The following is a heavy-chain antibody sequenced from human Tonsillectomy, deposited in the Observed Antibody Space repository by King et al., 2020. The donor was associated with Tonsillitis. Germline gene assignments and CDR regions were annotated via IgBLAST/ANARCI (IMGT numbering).Heavy chain of an antibody. J-gene: IGHJ3*01. CDR1: GFTFSSYG. CDR3: ARKSKVGSWYGGACDL. D-gene: IGHD6-13*01. Sequence: VQLVESGGGVVQPGRSLRLSCAASGFTFSSYGMHWVRQAPGKGLEWVAVISYDGSNKYYADSVKGRFTISRDNSKNTLYLQMNSLRAEDTAVYYCARKSKVGSWYGGACDLWGQETVVPV. CDR2: ISYDGSNK. V-gene: IGHV3-33*05.